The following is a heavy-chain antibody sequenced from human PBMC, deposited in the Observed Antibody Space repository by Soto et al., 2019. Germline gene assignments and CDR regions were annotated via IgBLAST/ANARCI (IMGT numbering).Heavy chain of an antibody. D-gene: IGHD6-19*01. CDR2: ISSDVNIK. CDR1: GFTFSKYG. Sequence: QVQLVESGGGVVQPGKSLRLSCTASGFTFSKYGMHWVRQAPGKGLEWVALISSDVNIKRYEDSVKGRFSISRDNSNNTLFLQMNSLRSEDTAVYYCAKDRNYLAVSGSYLFDFWGQGTMVTVSS. V-gene: IGHV3-30*18. J-gene: IGHJ4*02. CDR3: AKDRNYLAVSGSYLFDF.